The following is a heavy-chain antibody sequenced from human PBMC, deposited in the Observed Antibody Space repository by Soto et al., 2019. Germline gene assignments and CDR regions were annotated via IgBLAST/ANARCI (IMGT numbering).Heavy chain of an antibody. D-gene: IGHD6-13*01. J-gene: IGHJ4*02. Sequence: QVQLVQSGAEVKKPGASVKVSCKASGYSFTSYDINWVRQATGQGLEWMGWMNPNSDNTAYEQKFQGRVTMTRNTSISTVYMELSSLRSEDTAVYYCAREAAAGLVYWGQGTLVTVSS. V-gene: IGHV1-8*01. CDR1: GYSFTSYD. CDR2: MNPNSDNT. CDR3: AREAAAGLVY.